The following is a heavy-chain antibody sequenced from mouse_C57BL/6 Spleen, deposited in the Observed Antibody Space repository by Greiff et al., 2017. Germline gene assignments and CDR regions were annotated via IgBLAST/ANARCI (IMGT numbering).Heavy chain of an antibody. J-gene: IGHJ3*01. CDR2: IYPGSGST. V-gene: IGHV1-55*01. Sequence: QVQLQQPGAELVKPGASVKMSCKASGYTFTSYWVTWVKQRPGQGLEWIGDIYPGSGSTNYNEKFKSKATLTVDTSSSTAYMQLSSLTSEDSAVYYCAREAYYGSSPFAYWGQGTLVTVSA. D-gene: IGHD1-1*01. CDR1: GYTFTSYW. CDR3: AREAYYGSSPFAY.